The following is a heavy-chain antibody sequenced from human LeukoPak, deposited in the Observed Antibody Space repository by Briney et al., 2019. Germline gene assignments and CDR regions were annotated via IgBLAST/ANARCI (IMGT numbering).Heavy chain of an antibody. CDR3: TTDDRYDSPYYFDY. CDR2: IKSKTDGGTT. D-gene: IGHD3-22*01. CDR1: GFTFSNAW. J-gene: IGHJ4*02. Sequence: KTGGSLRLSCAASGFTFSNAWMSWVGQAPGKGLEWVGRIKSKTDGGTTDYAAPVKGRFTISRDDSKNTLYLQMNSLKTEDTAVYYCTTDDRYDSPYYFDYWGQGTLVTVSS. V-gene: IGHV3-15*01.